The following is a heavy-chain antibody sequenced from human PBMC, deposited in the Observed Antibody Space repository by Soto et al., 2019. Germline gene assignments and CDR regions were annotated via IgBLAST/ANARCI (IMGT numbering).Heavy chain of an antibody. CDR1: GGSFSGYY. CDR3: ARGGPYIVVVPAAIGGRYLYYFDY. CDR2: INHSGST. D-gene: IGHD2-2*01. Sequence: QVQLQQWGAGLLKPSETLSLTCAVYGGSFSGYYWSWIRQPPGKGLEWIGEINHSGSTNYNPSLKSRVTISVDTSKNQFSLKLSSVTAADTAVYYCARGGPYIVVVPAAIGGRYLYYFDYWGQGTLVTVSS. V-gene: IGHV4-34*01. J-gene: IGHJ4*02.